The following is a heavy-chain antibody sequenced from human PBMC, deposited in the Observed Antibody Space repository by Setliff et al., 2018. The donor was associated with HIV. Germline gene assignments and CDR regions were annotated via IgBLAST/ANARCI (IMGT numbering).Heavy chain of an antibody. Sequence: PSETLSLTCTVSGGSISSHYWSWIRQPPGKGLEWIGSIYYSGSTNYNPSLKSRVTISVDTSKNQFSLKLSSVTAADTAVYYCARDRVAVAVPLIYYYGMDVWGQGTTVTVSS. V-gene: IGHV4-59*11. D-gene: IGHD6-19*01. CDR3: ARDRVAVAVPLIYYYGMDV. CDR2: IYYSGST. CDR1: GGSISSHY. J-gene: IGHJ6*02.